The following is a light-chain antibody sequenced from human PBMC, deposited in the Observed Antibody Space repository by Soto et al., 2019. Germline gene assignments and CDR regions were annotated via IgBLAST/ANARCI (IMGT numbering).Light chain of an antibody. CDR1: QSVSSN. CDR3: QQYNNGPRT. CDR2: GAS. V-gene: IGKV3-15*01. J-gene: IGKJ1*01. Sequence: EIVMTQSPATVSVSTGERATLSCRASQSVSSNLAWYQQKTGQAPRLLIYGASTRATGIPARFSGSGSGTEFTLTISSLQSEDFAVYYCQQYNNGPRTFGQGTKVEIK.